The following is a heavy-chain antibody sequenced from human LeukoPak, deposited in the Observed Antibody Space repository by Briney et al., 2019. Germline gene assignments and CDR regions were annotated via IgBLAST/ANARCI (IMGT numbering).Heavy chain of an antibody. CDR2: INHSGST. D-gene: IGHD5-24*01. CDR3: ARGENFDS. CDR1: GGSFSGYY. V-gene: IGHV4-34*01. J-gene: IGHJ4*02. Sequence: SETLSLTCAVYGGSFSGYYWSWIRQPPGKGLEWIGEINHSGSTNRNPSLKSRVTISVDTSKKQFSLKMNSVTAADTAVYFCARGENFDSWGQGTLVTVSS.